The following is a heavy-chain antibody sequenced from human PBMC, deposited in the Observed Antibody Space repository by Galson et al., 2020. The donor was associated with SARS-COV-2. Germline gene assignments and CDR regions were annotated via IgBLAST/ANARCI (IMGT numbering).Heavy chain of an antibody. D-gene: IGHD3-22*01. CDR2: IYYSGST. Sequence: SETLSLTCTVSGASISSGSYYWSWIRQPPGKGLEWIGYIYYSGSTNYNPSLKSRVTISVDTSKNQFSLKLSSVTAADTAVYYCARETYYYDSSGYYQSNAFDIWGQGTMVTVSS. CDR3: ARETYYYDSSGYYQSNAFDI. CDR1: GASISSGSYY. J-gene: IGHJ3*02. V-gene: IGHV4-61*01.